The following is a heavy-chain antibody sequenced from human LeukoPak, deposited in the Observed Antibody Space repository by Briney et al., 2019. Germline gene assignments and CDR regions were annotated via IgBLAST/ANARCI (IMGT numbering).Heavy chain of an antibody. CDR3: ARDRGYGDSTTYYFDY. CDR2: ISYDGSNK. J-gene: IGHJ4*02. Sequence: GGSLRLSCAASGFTFSSYAMRWVRQAPGKGLEWVAVISYDGSNKYYADSVKGRFTISRDNSKNTLCLQMNSLRAEDTAVYYCARDRGYGDSTTYYFDYWGQGTLVTVSS. D-gene: IGHD4-17*01. V-gene: IGHV3-30-3*01. CDR1: GFTFSSYA.